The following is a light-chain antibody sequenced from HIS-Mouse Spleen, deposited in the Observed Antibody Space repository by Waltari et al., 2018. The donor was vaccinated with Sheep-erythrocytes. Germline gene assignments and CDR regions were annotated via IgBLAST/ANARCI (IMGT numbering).Light chain of an antibody. CDR1: SSDVGSYNL. CDR3: CSYAGSSTPWV. Sequence: QSALTQPASGSGSPGRSITIPCTGTSSDVGSYNLVSWYQQHPGKAPKLMIYEGSKRPSGVSSRFSGSKSGNAASLTISGLQAEDEADYYCCSYAGSSTPWVFGGGTKLTVL. J-gene: IGLJ3*02. V-gene: IGLV2-23*01. CDR2: EGS.